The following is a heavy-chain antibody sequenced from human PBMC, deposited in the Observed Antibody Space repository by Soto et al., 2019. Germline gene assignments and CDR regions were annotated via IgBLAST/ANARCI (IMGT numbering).Heavy chain of an antibody. Sequence: GGSLRLSCAASGFTFSSYGMHWVRQAPGKGLEWVAVISYDGSNKYYADSVKGRFTISRDNSKNTMYLQMNSMRAEDTAVYYCASQPNWNWAFDYWGQGTLVTVSS. J-gene: IGHJ4*02. D-gene: IGHD1-1*01. CDR3: ASQPNWNWAFDY. CDR2: ISYDGSNK. V-gene: IGHV3-30*03. CDR1: GFTFSSYG.